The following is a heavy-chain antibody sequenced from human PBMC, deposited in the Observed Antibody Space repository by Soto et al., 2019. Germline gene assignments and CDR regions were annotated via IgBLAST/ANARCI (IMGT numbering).Heavy chain of an antibody. CDR1: GFTFSSYA. D-gene: IGHD2-2*01. CDR2: ISGSGGST. J-gene: IGHJ4*02. CDR3: AKQPVVVVPAAENFDY. V-gene: IGHV3-23*01. Sequence: PGGSLRLSCAASGFTFSSYAMSWVRQAPGKGLEWVSAISGSGGSTYYADSVKGRFTISRDNSKNTLYLQMNSLRAEDTAVYYCAKQPVVVVPAAENFDYWGQGTLVTVSS.